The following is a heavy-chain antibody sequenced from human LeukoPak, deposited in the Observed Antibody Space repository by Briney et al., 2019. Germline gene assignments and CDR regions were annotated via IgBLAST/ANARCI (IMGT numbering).Heavy chain of an antibody. J-gene: IGHJ3*02. CDR1: GGSINSGTYY. V-gene: IGHV4-61*02. CDR3: ARDLLHRGYAFDI. Sequence: ASETLSLTCTVSGGSINSGTYYWGWIRQPAGKGLEWIGRIYSSGSTNYNPSLKSRVTISVDMSKNQFSLKLSSVSAANTAVYYCARDLLHRGYAFDIWGQGTMVTVSS. CDR2: IYSSGST. D-gene: IGHD5-12*01.